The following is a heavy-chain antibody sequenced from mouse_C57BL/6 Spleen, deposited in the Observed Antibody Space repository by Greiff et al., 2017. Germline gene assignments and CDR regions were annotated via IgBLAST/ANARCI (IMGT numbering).Heavy chain of an antibody. J-gene: IGHJ2*01. CDR1: GYTFTSYW. V-gene: IGHV1-64*01. Sequence: QVQLQQPGAELVTPGASVTLSCTASGYTFTSYWVHWVKQGPGQGLEWIGMIYPNSGSTNYNEKFTSKATLTVDKSSSTAYMQLSSLTSEDSADYYCAIKLDYWGQGTTLTVSS. CDR2: IYPNSGST. CDR3: AIKLDY.